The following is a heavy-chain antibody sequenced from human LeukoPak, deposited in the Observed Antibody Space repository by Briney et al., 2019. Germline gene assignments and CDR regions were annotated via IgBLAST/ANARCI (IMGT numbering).Heavy chain of an antibody. CDR1: GGSISSYY. J-gene: IGHJ4*02. Sequence: SETLSLTCTVSGGSISSYYWSWIRQPAGKGLEWIGRIYTSGSTNYNPSLRSRVTISVDTSKNQFSLKLSSVTAADTAVYYCARGGNYGDYDGYFDYWGQGTLVTVSS. CDR2: IYTSGST. D-gene: IGHD4-17*01. V-gene: IGHV4-4*07. CDR3: ARGGNYGDYDGYFDY.